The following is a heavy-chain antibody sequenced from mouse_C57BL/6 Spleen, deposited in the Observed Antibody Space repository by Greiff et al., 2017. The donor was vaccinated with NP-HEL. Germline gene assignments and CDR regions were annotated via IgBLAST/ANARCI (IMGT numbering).Heavy chain of an antibody. CDR1: GYAFSSYW. D-gene: IGHD2-1*01. J-gene: IGHJ4*01. CDR2: IYPGDGDT. CDR3: ARGDYGNIDYAMDY. Sequence: QVQLKQSGAELVKPGASVKISCKASGYAFSSYWMNWVKQRPGKGLEWIGQIYPGDGDTNYNGKFKGKATLTADKSSSTAYMQLSSLTSEDSAVYFCARGDYGNIDYAMDYWGQGTSVTVSS. V-gene: IGHV1-80*01.